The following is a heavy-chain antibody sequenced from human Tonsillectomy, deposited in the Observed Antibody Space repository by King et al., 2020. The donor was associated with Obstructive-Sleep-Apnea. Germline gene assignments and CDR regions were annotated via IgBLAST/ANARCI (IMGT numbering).Heavy chain of an antibody. CDR2: IYYSGST. D-gene: IGHD6-13*01. CDR3: ARDLGRIAAAGTSWFDP. Sequence: QLQESGPGLVKPSETLSLTCTVSGGSISSYYWSWIRQPPGKGLEWIGYIYYSGSTNYNPSLKSRVTISVDTSKNQFYLKLSSVTAADTAVYYCARDLGRIAAAGTSWFDPWGQGTLVTVSS. J-gene: IGHJ5*02. CDR1: GGSISSYY. V-gene: IGHV4-59*01.